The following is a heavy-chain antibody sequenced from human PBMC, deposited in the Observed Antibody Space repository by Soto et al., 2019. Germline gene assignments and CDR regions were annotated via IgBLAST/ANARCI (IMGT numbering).Heavy chain of an antibody. V-gene: IGHV1-18*01. CDR2: ISPYNGKT. Sequence: ASVKVSCKSSGYTFTEYGISWFRQAPGQGLEWMGWISPYNGKTNYIQDLQDRVTITTEASSTTVYIDLRNLKSDDTAVYSCARADYGDTKLHSLGHWGPG. D-gene: IGHD4-17*01. CDR1: GYTFTEYG. J-gene: IGHJ1*01. CDR3: ARADYGDTKLHSLGH.